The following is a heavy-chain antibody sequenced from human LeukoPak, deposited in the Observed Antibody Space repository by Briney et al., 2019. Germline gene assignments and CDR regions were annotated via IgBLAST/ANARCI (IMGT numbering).Heavy chain of an antibody. CDR1: GYTFTGYY. J-gene: IGHJ6*03. D-gene: IGHD3-10*01. CDR2: INPNSGGT. V-gene: IGHV1-2*02. Sequence: ASVKVSCKASGYTFTGYYMHWVRQAPGQGLEWMGWINPNSGGTNYAQKFQGRVTMTRDTSISTAYMELSRLRSDDTAVYYCASSLVYRGVRYYMDVWGKGTTVTVSS. CDR3: ASSLVYRGVRYYMDV.